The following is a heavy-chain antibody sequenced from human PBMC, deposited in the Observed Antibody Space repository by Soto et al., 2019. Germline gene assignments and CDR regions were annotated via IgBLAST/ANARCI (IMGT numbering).Heavy chain of an antibody. CDR1: GFTFSSYA. CDR2: ISGSGGST. V-gene: IGHV3-23*01. Sequence: GGSLRLSCAASGFTFSSYAMSWVRQAPGKGLEWVSAISGSGGSTYYADSVKGRFTISRDNSKNTLYLQMNSLRAEDTAVYYCAKGVIYRQLAEYFQHWGQGTLVTVSS. D-gene: IGHD6-13*01. J-gene: IGHJ1*01. CDR3: AKGVIYRQLAEYFQH.